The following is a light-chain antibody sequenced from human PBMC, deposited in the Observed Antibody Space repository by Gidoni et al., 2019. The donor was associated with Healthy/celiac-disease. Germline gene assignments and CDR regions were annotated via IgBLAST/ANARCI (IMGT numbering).Light chain of an antibody. CDR3: SSYTSSSTLEV. CDR2: EVS. J-gene: IGLJ1*01. CDR1: SSDVGGYNY. V-gene: IGLV2-14*01. Sequence: QSALTQPASVSGSPGQSITISCTGTSSDVGGYNYFSWYQQHPGKAPKLMIYEVSNRPSGVSNSFSGSKSGNTASLTISGLQAEDEADYYCSSYTSSSTLEVFGTGTKVTVL.